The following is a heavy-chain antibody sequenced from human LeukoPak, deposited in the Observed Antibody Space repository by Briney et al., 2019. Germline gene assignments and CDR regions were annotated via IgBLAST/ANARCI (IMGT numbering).Heavy chain of an antibody. V-gene: IGHV4-59*08. Sequence: SDTLYLTCTVSGNSISNYYGTWIRQPPGKRLEWIRYIYYTGSTNYNPSLKSRVTISADTSKNEFSLKLSSVTAADTAVYHCARLTTTVGTADAFDIWGQGTMDTVSS. J-gene: IGHJ3*02. CDR2: IYYTGST. D-gene: IGHD4-23*01. CDR3: ARLTTTVGTADAFDI. CDR1: GNSISNYY.